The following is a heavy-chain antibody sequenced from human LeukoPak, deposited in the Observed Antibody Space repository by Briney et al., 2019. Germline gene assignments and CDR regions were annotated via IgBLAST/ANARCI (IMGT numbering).Heavy chain of an antibody. CDR3: ARAPAEVLIAAAGTSRYFDY. Sequence: SETLSLTCTVAGGSISSKTYYWGWIRQPPGKGLEWIGTMYYSGSSYYNPSLKSRVTIFVDTSKNQFSLQLSSVTAADTAVYYCARAPAEVLIAAAGTSRYFDYWGQGTPVTVSS. J-gene: IGHJ4*02. D-gene: IGHD6-13*01. CDR2: MYYSGSS. CDR1: GGSISSKTYY. V-gene: IGHV4-39*01.